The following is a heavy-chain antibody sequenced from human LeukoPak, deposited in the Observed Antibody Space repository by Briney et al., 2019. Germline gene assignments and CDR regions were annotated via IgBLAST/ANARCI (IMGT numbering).Heavy chain of an antibody. J-gene: IGHJ4*02. Sequence: QPGGFLRLSCAASGFTFSSYEMNWVRQAPGKGLEWVSYISSSGSTVYYADSVKGRFTTSRDNAKNSLYLQMNSLRAEDTAVYYCARDHDAYGPHDYWGQGTLVTVSS. CDR3: ARDHDAYGPHDY. D-gene: IGHD3-10*01. CDR1: GFTFSSYE. V-gene: IGHV3-48*03. CDR2: ISSSGSTV.